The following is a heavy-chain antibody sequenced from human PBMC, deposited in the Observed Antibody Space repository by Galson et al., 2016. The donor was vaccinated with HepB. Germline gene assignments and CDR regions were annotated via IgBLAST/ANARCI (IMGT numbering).Heavy chain of an antibody. CDR1: GYPFTAYY. Sequence: SVKVSCKASGYPFTAYYIHWVRQAPRQGLEWMGWINPNTGRTNSAQRFQGRVTMTRDSSISTAYMELNTLTSDDTAVYYCARAWSDSSVWLDPWGQGTLVTVSS. CDR3: ARAWSDSSVWLDP. D-gene: IGHD1-26*01. CDR2: INPNTGRT. V-gene: IGHV1-2*02. J-gene: IGHJ5*02.